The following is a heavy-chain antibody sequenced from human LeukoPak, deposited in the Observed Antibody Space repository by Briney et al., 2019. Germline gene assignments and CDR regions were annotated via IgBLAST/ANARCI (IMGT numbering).Heavy chain of an antibody. J-gene: IGHJ4*02. CDR1: GFTFRDYS. V-gene: IGHV3-23*01. D-gene: IGHD6-19*01. CDR2: IARDDFT. CDR3: VKERDRGTDVADDFDL. Sequence: GGSLRLSCVASGFTFRDYSMAWVRQVPGGGLEWVSAIARDDFTVYPDPLKGRFAISRDNSRNTLYPQMNSLRAEDTAVYYCVKERDRGTDVADDFDLWGQGTLVTVSS.